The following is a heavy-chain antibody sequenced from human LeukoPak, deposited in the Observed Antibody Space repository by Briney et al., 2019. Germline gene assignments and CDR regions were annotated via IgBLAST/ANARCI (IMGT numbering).Heavy chain of an antibody. CDR2: INSKTDGGTT. D-gene: IGHD2-2*01. V-gene: IGHV3-15*01. Sequence: PGGSLRLSCAASGFTFSSYAIHWVRQAPGKGLEWVGRINSKTDGGTTDYAAPVKGRFTISRDDSKNTLYLQMNSLKTEDTAVYYCTTESSIVVVPAANDYWGQGTLVTVSS. CDR3: TTESSIVVVPAANDY. CDR1: GFTFSSYA. J-gene: IGHJ4*02.